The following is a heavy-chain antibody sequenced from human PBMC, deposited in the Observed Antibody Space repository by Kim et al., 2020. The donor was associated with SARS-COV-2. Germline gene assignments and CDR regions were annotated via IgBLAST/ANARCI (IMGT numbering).Heavy chain of an antibody. D-gene: IGHD2-15*01. CDR2: FDPEDGET. CDR1: GYTLTELS. V-gene: IGHV1-24*01. J-gene: IGHJ4*02. Sequence: ASVKVSCKVSGYTLTELSMHWVRQAPGKGLEWMGGFDPEDGETIYAQKFQGRVTMTEDTSTDTAYMELSSLRSEDTAVYYCATAPGYCSGGSCYSTRLDYWGQGTLVTVSS. CDR3: ATAPGYCSGGSCYSTRLDY.